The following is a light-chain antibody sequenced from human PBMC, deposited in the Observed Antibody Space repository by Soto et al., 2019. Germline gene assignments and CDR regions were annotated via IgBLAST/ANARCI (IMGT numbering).Light chain of an antibody. CDR2: EVS. Sequence: QSALPQPASVSGSPGQSITISCTGTSRDVGAYNSVSWYQQHPGKAPKLMIYEVSNRPSGVSNRFSGSKSGNTASLTISGLQAEDEADYYCSSYTSSSTRVFXSGTKVTVL. CDR1: SRDVGAYNS. CDR3: SSYTSSSTRV. J-gene: IGLJ1*01. V-gene: IGLV2-14*01.